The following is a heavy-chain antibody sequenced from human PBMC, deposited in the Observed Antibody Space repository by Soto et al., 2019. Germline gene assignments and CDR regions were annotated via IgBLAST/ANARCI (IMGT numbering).Heavy chain of an antibody. CDR3: ARSSGGSGKLWNYYGMDV. V-gene: IGHV3-66*01. CDR1: GFSVSSNY. CDR2: IYAGGNT. J-gene: IGHJ6*02. D-gene: IGHD3-10*01. Sequence: GGSLRLSCAASGFSVSSNYMSWVRQAPGKGLEWVSVIYAGGNTHYADSVEGRFTISRDNSNNMLYLQMNSLRAEDTAVYYCARSSGGSGKLWNYYGMDVWGQGTKVTVSS.